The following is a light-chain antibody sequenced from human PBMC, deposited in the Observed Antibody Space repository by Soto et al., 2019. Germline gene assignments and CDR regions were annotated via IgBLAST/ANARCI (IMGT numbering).Light chain of an antibody. CDR3: SAFIGSTYV. CDR1: SSNVGGNKY. Sequence: QSVLTQPASVSGSPGQSITISCIGTSSNVGGNKYVSWYQQNPGKAPKLMICDVSNRPSGVSNRFSGSKSGNTASLTISGLQAEDEADYYCSAFIGSTYVFGTGTKVTVL. J-gene: IGLJ1*01. V-gene: IGLV2-14*01. CDR2: DVS.